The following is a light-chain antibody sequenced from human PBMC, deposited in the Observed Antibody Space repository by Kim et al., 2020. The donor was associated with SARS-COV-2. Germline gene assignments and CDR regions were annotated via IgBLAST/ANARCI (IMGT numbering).Light chain of an antibody. J-gene: IGLJ3*02. Sequence: SYELTQPPSVSVAPGKTARISCGGSNIGNKGVHWYQQKAGQAPLLVIYSDSVRPSAIPERFSGSNSGNTATLTISRVGAGDEADYYCQVWDSICDHWVFG. CDR2: SDS. V-gene: IGLV3-21*01. CDR1: NIGNKG. CDR3: QVWDSICDHWV.